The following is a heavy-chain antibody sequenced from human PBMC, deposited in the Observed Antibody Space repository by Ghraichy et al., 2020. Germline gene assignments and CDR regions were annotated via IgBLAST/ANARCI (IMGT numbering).Heavy chain of an antibody. V-gene: IGHV3-23*01. Sequence: GGSLRLSCAASGFTFSSYAMSWVRQAPGKGLEWVSGFGGGGGSTYYADSVKGRFTISRDNSQNTLYMQMNSMRVEDTAIYYCARDRRGYSSGWYRDYWGQGTLVTFSS. J-gene: IGHJ4*02. D-gene: IGHD6-19*01. CDR1: GFTFSSYA. CDR3: ARDRRGYSSGWYRDY. CDR2: FGGGGGST.